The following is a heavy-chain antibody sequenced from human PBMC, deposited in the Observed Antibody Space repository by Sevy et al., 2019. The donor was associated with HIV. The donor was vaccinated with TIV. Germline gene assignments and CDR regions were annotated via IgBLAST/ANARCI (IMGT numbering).Heavy chain of an antibody. CDR2: INPKSGAT. CDR1: GYTFTDTGYY. D-gene: IGHD3-3*01. Sequence: ASVKVSCKASGYTFTDTGYYVHWVRQAPGQGLEWMGWINPKSGATNYAQKLQGRVNMTRDTSVSTANMELSRLRSDDTAVYYCARESYDFWTGPVDYDYGMDVWGQGTTVTVSS. CDR3: ARESYDFWTGPVDYDYGMDV. J-gene: IGHJ6*02. V-gene: IGHV1-2*02.